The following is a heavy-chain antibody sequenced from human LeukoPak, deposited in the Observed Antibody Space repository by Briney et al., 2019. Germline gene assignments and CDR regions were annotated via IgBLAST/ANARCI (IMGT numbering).Heavy chain of an antibody. Sequence: GGSLRLSCAASGFTFSSYAMSWVRQAPGKGLEWVSAISGSGGSTYYADSVEGRFTISRDNSKNTLYLQMNSLRAEDTAVYYCAKAVVPAAQPNYYYYGMDVWGKGTTVTVSS. J-gene: IGHJ6*04. CDR2: ISGSGGST. D-gene: IGHD2-2*01. CDR1: GFTFSSYA. CDR3: AKAVVPAAQPNYYYYGMDV. V-gene: IGHV3-23*01.